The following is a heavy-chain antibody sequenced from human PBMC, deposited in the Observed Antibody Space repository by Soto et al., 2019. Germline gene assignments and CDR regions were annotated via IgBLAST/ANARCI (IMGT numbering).Heavy chain of an antibody. D-gene: IGHD2-15*01. Sequence: VASAKVSCKASGYIFTAYSMHWVRQAPGQGLEWMGVVNPSGGSTNYAQKFQGRITMTRDTSTSTVYMDLSSLTSEDTAVNYCAREENCSDGICYSEYFQRWGQGTLVTVSS. CDR2: VNPSGGST. CDR1: GYIFTAYS. J-gene: IGHJ1*01. V-gene: IGHV1-46*01. CDR3: AREENCSDGICYSEYFQR.